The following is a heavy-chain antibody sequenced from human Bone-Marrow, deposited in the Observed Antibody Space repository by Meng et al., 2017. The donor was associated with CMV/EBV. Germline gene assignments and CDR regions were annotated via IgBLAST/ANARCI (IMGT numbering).Heavy chain of an antibody. D-gene: IGHD4-23*01. V-gene: IGHV3-30-3*01. Sequence: GESLKISCAASGFTFSSYAMHWVRQAPGKGLEWVAVISYDGSNKYYADSVKGRFTISRDNSKNTLYLQMNSLRAEDTAVYYCARDNSVVISVWDGMDVWGQGTTVTGYS. CDR1: GFTFSSYA. CDR3: ARDNSVVISVWDGMDV. J-gene: IGHJ6*02. CDR2: ISYDGSNK.